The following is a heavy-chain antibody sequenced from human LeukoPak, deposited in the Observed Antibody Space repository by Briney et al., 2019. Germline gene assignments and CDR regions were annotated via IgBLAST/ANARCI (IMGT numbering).Heavy chain of an antibody. J-gene: IGHJ3*02. CDR1: GFTFSSYG. Sequence: GGSLRLSCAASGFTFSSYGMHWVRQAPGKGLEWVAVISYDGSNKYYADSVKGRSTISRDNSKNTLYLQMNSLRAEDTAVYYCAKDPYYDILTGYSQGTAFDIWGQGTMVTVSS. D-gene: IGHD3-9*01. CDR3: AKDPYYDILTGYSQGTAFDI. V-gene: IGHV3-30*18. CDR2: ISYDGSNK.